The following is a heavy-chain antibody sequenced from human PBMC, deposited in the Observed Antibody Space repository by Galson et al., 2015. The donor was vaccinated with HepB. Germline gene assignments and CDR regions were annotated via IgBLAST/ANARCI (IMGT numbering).Heavy chain of an antibody. CDR3: ARVSSGSGWYREAFDI. D-gene: IGHD6-19*01. J-gene: IGHJ3*02. V-gene: IGHV7-4-1*02. CDR1: GYTFTGYY. CDR2: INTNTGNP. Sequence: SVKVSCKASGYTFTGYYMNWVRQAPGQGLEWMGWINTNTGNPTYAQGFTGRFVFSLDTSVSTAYLQISSLKAEDTAVYYCARVSSGSGWYREAFDIWGQGTMVTVSS.